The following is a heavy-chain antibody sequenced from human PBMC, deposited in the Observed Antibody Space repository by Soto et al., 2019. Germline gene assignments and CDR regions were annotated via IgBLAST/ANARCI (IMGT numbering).Heavy chain of an antibody. Sequence: GGSLRLSCAAPGFTFSIYAMHWFRQAPGKGLEWVAVISFDGSKKLFADSVKGRFTISRDNSRNTVYLQMNNLRIEDTAMYYCAKDFYGSASPSDYWGQGTLVTVS. V-gene: IGHV3-30*18. D-gene: IGHD3-10*01. CDR2: ISFDGSKK. CDR1: GFTFSIYA. CDR3: AKDFYGSASPSDY. J-gene: IGHJ4*02.